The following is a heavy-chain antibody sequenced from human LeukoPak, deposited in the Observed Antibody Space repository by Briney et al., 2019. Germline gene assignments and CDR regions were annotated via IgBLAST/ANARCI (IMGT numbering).Heavy chain of an antibody. V-gene: IGHV1-18*01. Sequence: GASVKVSCKASGYTFANYGISWVRQAPGLGLEWMGWISGYNGKTNYAQKFQGRVTMTTDTSTRIAFMELRSLRSDDTAVYYCGRQVDTSMALPDYWGQGTLVTVSP. CDR2: ISGYNGKT. CDR1: GYTFANYG. D-gene: IGHD5-18*01. CDR3: GRQVDTSMALPDY. J-gene: IGHJ4*02.